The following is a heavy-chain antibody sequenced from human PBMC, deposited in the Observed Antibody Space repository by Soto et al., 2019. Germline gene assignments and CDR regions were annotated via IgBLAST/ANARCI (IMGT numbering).Heavy chain of an antibody. CDR1: GFTFSSYG. CDR3: AKEHPYCRGGSCYSYYNGMDV. J-gene: IGHJ6*02. Sequence: QVQLVESGGGVVQPGRSLRLSCAASGFTFSSYGMHWVRQAPGKGLEWVAVISYDGSNKYYADSVKGRFTISRDNSKNTLYLQMNSLRAEDTAVYYCAKEHPYCRGGSCYSYYNGMDVWGQGTTVTVSS. V-gene: IGHV3-30*18. D-gene: IGHD2-15*01. CDR2: ISYDGSNK.